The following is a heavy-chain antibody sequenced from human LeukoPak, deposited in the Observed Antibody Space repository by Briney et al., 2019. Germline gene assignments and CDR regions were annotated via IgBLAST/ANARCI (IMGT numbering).Heavy chain of an antibody. D-gene: IGHD3-10*01. CDR1: GGSISSYY. J-gene: IGHJ3*02. Sequence: SETLSLTCTVSGGSISSYYWSWIRQPAGKGLEWIGRTHTSGSTNYNPSLKSRVTISVDTSKNQFSLKLSSVTAADTAVYYCARYPVVRGAFDIWGQGTMVTVSS. CDR2: THTSGST. V-gene: IGHV4-4*07. CDR3: ARYPVVRGAFDI.